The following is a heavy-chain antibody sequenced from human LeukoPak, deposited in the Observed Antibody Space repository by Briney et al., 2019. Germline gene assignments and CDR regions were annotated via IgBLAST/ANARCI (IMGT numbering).Heavy chain of an antibody. V-gene: IGHV1-2*02. CDR1: GYTFTDYY. CDR3: AKDLYVTAPPSWFDT. J-gene: IGHJ5*02. CDR2: INPHSGGT. D-gene: IGHD2-2*02. Sequence: PGASVKVSCKASGYTFTDYYMHWVRQAPGQGLEWMGWINPHSGGTDHAQKFQGRVTMTRDTSISTAYMELSSLRSEDTALYYCAKDLYVTAPPSWFDTWGQGTLVTVSS.